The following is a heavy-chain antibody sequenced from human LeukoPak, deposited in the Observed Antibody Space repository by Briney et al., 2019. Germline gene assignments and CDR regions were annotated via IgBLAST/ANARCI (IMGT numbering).Heavy chain of an antibody. CDR1: GFTFSTYS. CDR3: AKEFGSYSPPY. D-gene: IGHD1-26*01. CDR2: ISSSSTT. J-gene: IGHJ4*02. Sequence: PGGSLRLSCAASGFTFSTYSMNWVRQAPGKGLEWISYISSSSTTYYADSVKGRFTISRDNSKNTLYLQMNSLRAEDTAVYYCAKEFGSYSPPYWGQGTLVTVSS. V-gene: IGHV3-48*01.